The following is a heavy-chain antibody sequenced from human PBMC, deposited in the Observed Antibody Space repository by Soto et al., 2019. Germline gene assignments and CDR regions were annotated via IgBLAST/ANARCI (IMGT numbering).Heavy chain of an antibody. V-gene: IGHV1-18*01. CDR2: ISVYNGNT. J-gene: IGHJ6*02. Sequence: EKGLEWMGWISVYNGNTIYAQKLQGRVTMTTDTSTSTAYMELRSLRSDDTAVYYCARVYYDILTGYPTGYGMDVWGQGTTVTVSS. D-gene: IGHD3-9*01. CDR3: ARVYYDILTGYPTGYGMDV.